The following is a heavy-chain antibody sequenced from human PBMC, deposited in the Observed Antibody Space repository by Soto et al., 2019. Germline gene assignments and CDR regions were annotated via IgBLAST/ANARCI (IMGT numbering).Heavy chain of an antibody. CDR3: AKDDNTNYWGRKIHH. Sequence: GGSLRLSCAASEFTFSSSAMSWVRQAPGKGLEWVSAISGSGDTSYYADSVKGRFTIPRDNSKNTLYLQMTSLRAEDTAIYYCAKDDNTNYWGRKIHHWGQRTRVTVSS. J-gene: IGHJ5*02. CDR1: EFTFSSSA. CDR2: ISGSGDTS. D-gene: IGHD7-27*01. V-gene: IGHV3-23*01.